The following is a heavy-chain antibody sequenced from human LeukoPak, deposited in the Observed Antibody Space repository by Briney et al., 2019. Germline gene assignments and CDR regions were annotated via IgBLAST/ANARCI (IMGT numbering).Heavy chain of an antibody. Sequence: ASVKVSCKASGYTFTCYGISWVRQAPGQGLEWMGWISAYNGNTNYAQKLQGRVTMTTDTSTSTAYMELRSLRSDDTAVYYCARDCGGDCSQPNWFDPWGQGTLVTVSS. CDR1: GYTFTCYG. D-gene: IGHD2-21*02. J-gene: IGHJ5*02. V-gene: IGHV1-18*01. CDR3: ARDCGGDCSQPNWFDP. CDR2: ISAYNGNT.